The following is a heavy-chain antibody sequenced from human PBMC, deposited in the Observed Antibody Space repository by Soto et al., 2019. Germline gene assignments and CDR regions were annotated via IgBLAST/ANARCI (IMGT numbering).Heavy chain of an antibody. Sequence: QVQLVQSGAEVKKPGSSVKVSCKASGGTFSSYAISWVRQAPGQGLEWMGGIIPIFGTANYAQKFQGRVTITADESTSTAHMEVSSLRSEDTAVYYCARGASSSVDTAMDYWGQGTLVTVSS. CDR1: GGTFSSYA. CDR3: ARGASSSVDTAMDY. V-gene: IGHV1-69*12. CDR2: IIPIFGTA. J-gene: IGHJ4*02. D-gene: IGHD5-18*01.